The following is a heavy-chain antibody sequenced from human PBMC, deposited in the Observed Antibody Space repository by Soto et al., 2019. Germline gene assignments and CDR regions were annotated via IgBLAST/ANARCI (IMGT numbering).Heavy chain of an antibody. CDR3: ARDSGIPHDY. Sequence: VQLVETGGGLIQPGGSLRLSCAVSEFNVKNNYMNWVRQAPGKGLEWVSVIHNNGDTYYADSVKGRFTISRDNSKNTVYLQMDSLRADDSAIYYCARDSGIPHDYWGQGTLVTVSS. D-gene: IGHD1-1*01. CDR2: IHNNGDT. V-gene: IGHV3-53*02. J-gene: IGHJ4*02. CDR1: EFNVKNNY.